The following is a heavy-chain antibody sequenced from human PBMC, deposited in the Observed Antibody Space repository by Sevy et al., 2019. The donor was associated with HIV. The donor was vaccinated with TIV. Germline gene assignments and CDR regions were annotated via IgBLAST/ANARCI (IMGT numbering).Heavy chain of an antibody. Sequence: GGSLRLSCAASGFTFSNYWMSRVRQAPGKGLEWVAHIKLDGSEKYYVDSVKGRFSISRDNPKNSLYLQMNSLIAEDTAVYYGARDCSSTTCLWGLDVWGQGTTVTVSS. J-gene: IGHJ6*02. CDR2: IKLDGSEK. CDR1: GFTFSNYW. V-gene: IGHV3-7*03. CDR3: ARDCSSTTCLWGLDV. D-gene: IGHD2-2*01.